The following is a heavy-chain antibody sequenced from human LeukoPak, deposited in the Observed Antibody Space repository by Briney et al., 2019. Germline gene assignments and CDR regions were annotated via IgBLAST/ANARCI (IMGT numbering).Heavy chain of an antibody. CDR2: IYTSGST. CDR3: ARVLRITFFGVVSSYFDY. J-gene: IGHJ4*02. D-gene: IGHD3-3*01. CDR1: GGSISSYY. Sequence: PSETLSLTCTVSGGSISSYYWSWIRQPARKGLEWIGRIYTSGSTNYNPSLKSRVTMSVDTSKNQFSLKLSSVTAADTAVYYCARVLRITFFGVVSSYFDYWGQGTLVTVSS. V-gene: IGHV4-4*07.